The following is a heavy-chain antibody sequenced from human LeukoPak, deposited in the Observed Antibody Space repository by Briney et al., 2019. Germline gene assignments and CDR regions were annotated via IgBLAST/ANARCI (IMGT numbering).Heavy chain of an antibody. CDR2: INWDGYKA. V-gene: IGHV3-43*01. CDR1: RFTFDDWT. CDR3: AKSAGDRFDS. Sequence: GGSLRLSCAAPRFTFDDWTMHWVRQAPGKGLGWLSRINWDGYKAYYADSVKGRFTISRDNSKRSLYLEMKSLRIEDTAFYYCAKSAGDRFDSWGQGTLVTVSS. J-gene: IGHJ4*02. D-gene: IGHD3-10*01.